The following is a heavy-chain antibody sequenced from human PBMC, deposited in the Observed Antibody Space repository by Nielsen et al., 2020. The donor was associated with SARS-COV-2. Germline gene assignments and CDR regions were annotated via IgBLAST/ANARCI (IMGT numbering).Heavy chain of an antibody. D-gene: IGHD3-10*01. J-gene: IGHJ4*02. Sequence: GESLKISCAVSGFTFSSYDFNWVRQAPGKGLEWISYISRSGATKFYADSVKGRFTISRDTARKSIYLQLNNLRADDTAVYYCAVQAEGYNAPYDHWGQGSVVIVSS. V-gene: IGHV3-48*03. CDR3: AVQAEGYNAPYDH. CDR1: GFTFSSYD. CDR2: ISRSGATK.